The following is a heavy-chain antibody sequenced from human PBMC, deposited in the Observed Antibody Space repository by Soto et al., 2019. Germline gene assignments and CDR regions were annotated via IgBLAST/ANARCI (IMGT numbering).Heavy chain of an antibody. CDR3: AITYFRDNSCPRDFDF. CDR1: GGTFNTYT. Sequence: QVQVVQSGAEVKKPESSVKVSCKPSGGTFNTYTVNWVRLAPGHGLEWMGRFIPILDMANYAQKFQDRVTITADRPTFTAYMELNSLTSDDTAVYYCAITYFRDNSCPRDFDFWGPGTRVTVSS. CDR2: FIPILDMA. V-gene: IGHV1-69*02. D-gene: IGHD2-21*01. J-gene: IGHJ4*02.